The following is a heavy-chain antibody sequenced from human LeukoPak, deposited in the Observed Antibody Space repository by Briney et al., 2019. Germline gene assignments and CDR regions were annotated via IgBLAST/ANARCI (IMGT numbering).Heavy chain of an antibody. D-gene: IGHD5-24*01. V-gene: IGHV1-18*01. CDR1: GYTFTSYG. Sequence: ASVKVSCKASGYTFTSYGISWVRQAPGQGLEWMGWISAYNGNTDYAQKLQGRVTMTTDTSTSTDYLELSSLRSEDTAVYYCARDNSVRDEAWWFNPWGQGTLVTVSS. CDR2: ISAYNGNT. CDR3: ARDNSVRDEAWWFNP. J-gene: IGHJ5*02.